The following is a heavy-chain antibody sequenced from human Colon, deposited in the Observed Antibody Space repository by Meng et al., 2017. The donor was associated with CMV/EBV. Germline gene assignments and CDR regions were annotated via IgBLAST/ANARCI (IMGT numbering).Heavy chain of an antibody. CDR3: ARMPDYGSSTHYFDL. V-gene: IGHV1-69*10. Sequence: SVKVSCKASGGTFSNYAVSWVRQAPGQGLEWMGGVFPLLGITTDAPKFRDRVRMTADKSTGTAYMGLGSLRSEDTAIYYCARMPDYGSSTHYFDLWGQGTAVTVSS. J-gene: IGHJ4*02. CDR2: VFPLLGIT. CDR1: GGTFSNYA. D-gene: IGHD6-6*01.